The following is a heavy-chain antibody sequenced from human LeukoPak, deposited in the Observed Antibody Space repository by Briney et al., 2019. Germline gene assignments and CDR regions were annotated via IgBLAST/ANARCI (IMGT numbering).Heavy chain of an antibody. V-gene: IGHV3-30*02. CDR1: GFTFSHYG. CDR2: IWSDGSNT. Sequence: GGSLRLSCAASGFTFSHYGMHWVRQPPGKGLEWVAFIWSDGSNTFYADSVTGRLTLSRDNFMNTLLLQMNSLRTGDMALYYCAEDAQRGFDYSNSLEHWGQGSLVSVSS. D-gene: IGHD4-11*01. J-gene: IGHJ3*01. CDR3: AEDAQRGFDYSNSLEH.